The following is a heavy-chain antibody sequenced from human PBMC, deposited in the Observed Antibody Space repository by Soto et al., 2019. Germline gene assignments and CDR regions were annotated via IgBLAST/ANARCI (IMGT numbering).Heavy chain of an antibody. J-gene: IGHJ6*03. Sequence: SETLSLTCTVSGGSISSSSYYWGWIRQPPGKGLEWIGSIYYSGSTYYNPSLKSRVTISVDTSKNQFSLKLSSVTAADTAVYYCAKVGEYYYYYYMDVWGKGTTVTV. CDR2: IYYSGST. CDR1: GGSISSSSYY. V-gene: IGHV4-39*01. D-gene: IGHD2-15*01. CDR3: AKVGEYYYYYYMDV.